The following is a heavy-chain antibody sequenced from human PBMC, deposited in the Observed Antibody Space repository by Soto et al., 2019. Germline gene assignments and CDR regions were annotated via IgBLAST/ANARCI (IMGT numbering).Heavy chain of an antibody. D-gene: IGHD6-19*01. V-gene: IGHV3-33*01. J-gene: IGHJ4*02. CDR1: GFTFSSYG. CDR3: ARDGITPLTGYSSGWYLGY. Sequence: QVQLVESGGGVVQPGRSLRLSCAASGFTFSSYGMHWVRQAPGKWLEWVAVIWYDGSNKYYADSVKGRFTISRDNSKNTLYLQMNSLRAEDTAVYYCARDGITPLTGYSSGWYLGYWGQGTLVTVSS. CDR2: IWYDGSNK.